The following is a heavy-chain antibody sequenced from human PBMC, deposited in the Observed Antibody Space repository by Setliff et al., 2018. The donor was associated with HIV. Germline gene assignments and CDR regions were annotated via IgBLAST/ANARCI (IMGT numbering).Heavy chain of an antibody. CDR2: IYYSGST. J-gene: IGHJ4*02. Sequence: SETLSLSCAASGFTFSSYWMHWVRQAPGKGLEWIGSIYYSGSTYYNPSLKSRVTISVDTSKNQFSLKLSSVTAADTAVYYCARLLVAGMLFDYWGQGTLVTVSS. D-gene: IGHD2-15*01. V-gene: IGHV4-59*06. CDR1: GFTFSSYW. CDR3: ARLLVAGMLFDY.